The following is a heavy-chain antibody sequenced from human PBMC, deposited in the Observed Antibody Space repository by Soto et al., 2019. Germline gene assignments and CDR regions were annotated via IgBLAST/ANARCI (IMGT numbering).Heavy chain of an antibody. CDR3: ARDYFDSSDYTTNWFDP. Sequence: SETLSLTCSVSGDSISNSRFFWAWIRQPPGEGLEWIGSIYHTGNAYYNPSLKSRVTIFVDTSKNQFSLKLTSVTAADTALYYCARDYFDSSDYTTNWFDPWGQGTLVTVS. CDR1: GDSISNSRFF. V-gene: IGHV4-39*01. CDR2: IYHTGNA. J-gene: IGHJ5*02. D-gene: IGHD3-22*01.